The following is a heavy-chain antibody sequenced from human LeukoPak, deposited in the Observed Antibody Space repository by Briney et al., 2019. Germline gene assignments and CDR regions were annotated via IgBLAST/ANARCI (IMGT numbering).Heavy chain of an antibody. CDR1: GGTFSSYA. CDR2: IIPIFGAA. CDR3: ARDRVGYSYGPFDY. J-gene: IGHJ4*02. Sequence: SVKVSCKASGGTFSSYAISWVRQAPGQGLEWMGGIIPIFGAANYAQKFQGRVTITADKSTSTAYMELSSLRSEDTAVYYCARDRVGYSYGPFDYWGQGTLVTVSS. D-gene: IGHD5-18*01. V-gene: IGHV1-69*06.